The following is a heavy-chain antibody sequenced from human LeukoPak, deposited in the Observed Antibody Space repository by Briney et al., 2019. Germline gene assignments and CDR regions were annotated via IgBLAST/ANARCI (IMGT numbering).Heavy chain of an antibody. Sequence: PGRSLRLSCAASGITFNAIHWVRQAPGKGLEWVALTWYDGSNKYYADSVKGRFTISRDNSKNTLYLQMNSLRAEDTAVYYCARDKQLGYCSGGSCYYDAFDIWGQGTMVTVSS. V-gene: IGHV3-33*01. CDR2: TWYDGSNK. CDR3: ARDKQLGYCSGGSCYYDAFDI. CDR1: GITFNA. J-gene: IGHJ3*02. D-gene: IGHD2-15*01.